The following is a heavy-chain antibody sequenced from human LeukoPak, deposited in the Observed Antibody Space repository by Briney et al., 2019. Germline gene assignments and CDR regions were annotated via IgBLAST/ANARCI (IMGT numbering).Heavy chain of an antibody. CDR1: GYTFTSYY. CDR2: INPSGGST. V-gene: IGHV1-46*01. CDR3: ARGTTDAY. J-gene: IGHJ4*02. Sequence: ASVKVSCKPSGYTFTSYYIDSVRQAPGQGLEWMGLINPSGGSTRYAQKFQGRVTMTGDPSTRTVYMELSSLTYDDTAVYYCARGTTDAYWGQGTPVTVSS. D-gene: IGHD1-1*01.